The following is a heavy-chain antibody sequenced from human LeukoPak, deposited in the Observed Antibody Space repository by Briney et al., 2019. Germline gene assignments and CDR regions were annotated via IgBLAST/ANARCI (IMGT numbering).Heavy chain of an antibody. V-gene: IGHV3-53*01. CDR3: ARDRSGSYDY. CDR1: GFTVSSNY. D-gene: IGHD1-26*01. J-gene: IGHJ4*02. Sequence: PGGSLRLSCATSGFTVSSNYMSWVRQAPGKGLEWVSVIYDSGTTYYADSVKGRFTISRDNAKNSLYLQMNSLRAEDTAVYYCARDRSGSYDYWGQGTLVTVSS. CDR2: IYDSGTT.